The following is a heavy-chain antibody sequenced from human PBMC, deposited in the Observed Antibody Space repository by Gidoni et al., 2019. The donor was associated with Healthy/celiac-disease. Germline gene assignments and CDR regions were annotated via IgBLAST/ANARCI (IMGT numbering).Heavy chain of an antibody. J-gene: IGHJ5*02. D-gene: IGHD3-9*01. CDR1: GFSLSNARMG. V-gene: IGHV2-26*01. Sequence: QVTLKESGPVLVKPTETLTLTCTVSGFSLSNARMGVSWIRQPPGKALEWLAHIFSNDEKSYSTSLKSRLTISKDTSKSQVVLTMTNMDPVDTATYYCARIRPREVRPGKKYFDWFLSGFDPWGQGTLVTVSS. CDR2: IFSNDEK. CDR3: ARIRPREVRPGKKYFDWFLSGFDP.